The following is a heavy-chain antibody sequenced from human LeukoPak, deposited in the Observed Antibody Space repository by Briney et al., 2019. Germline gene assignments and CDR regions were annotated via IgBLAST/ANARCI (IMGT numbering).Heavy chain of an antibody. CDR1: GFTFSSYA. J-gene: IGHJ4*02. CDR3: AKDRIAAARPTFAY. D-gene: IGHD6-13*01. Sequence: GGSLRLSCAASGFTFSSYAMSWVRQAPGEGLEWVSAISGSGGSTYYADSVKGRFTISRDNSKNTLYLQMNSLRAEDTVVYYCAKDRIAAARPTFAYWGQGTLVTVSS. CDR2: ISGSGGST. V-gene: IGHV3-23*01.